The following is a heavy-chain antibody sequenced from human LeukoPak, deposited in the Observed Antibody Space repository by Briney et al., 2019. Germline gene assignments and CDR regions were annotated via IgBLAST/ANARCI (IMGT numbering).Heavy chain of an antibody. CDR3: AKDSNVLWFGEGPN. CDR2: ISGSGGST. J-gene: IGHJ4*02. Sequence: GGSLRLSCAASGFTFSSYAMSWVRQAPGKGLEWVSAISGSGGSTYYADSVKGRFTISGDNSKNTLYLQMNSLRAEDTAVYYCAKDSNVLWFGEGPNWGQGTLVTVSS. D-gene: IGHD3-10*01. V-gene: IGHV3-23*01. CDR1: GFTFSSYA.